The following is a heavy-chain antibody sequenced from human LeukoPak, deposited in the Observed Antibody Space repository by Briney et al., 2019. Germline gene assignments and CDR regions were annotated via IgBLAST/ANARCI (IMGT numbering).Heavy chain of an antibody. V-gene: IGHV1-69*13. Sequence: VASVKVSCKASGGTSSSYAISWVRQAPGQGLEWMGGIIPIFGTANYAQKFQGRVTITADESTSTAYMELSSLRSEDTAVYYCARDGEYSYGRYWGQGTLVTVSS. CDR2: IIPIFGTA. CDR3: ARDGEYSYGRY. J-gene: IGHJ4*02. D-gene: IGHD5-18*01. CDR1: GGTSSSYA.